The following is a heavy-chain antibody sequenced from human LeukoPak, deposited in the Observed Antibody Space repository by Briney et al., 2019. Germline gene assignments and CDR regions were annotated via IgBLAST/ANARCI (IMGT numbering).Heavy chain of an antibody. D-gene: IGHD3-10*01. Sequence: SETLSLTCTVSGGSISSYYWSWIRQPPGKGLEWIGYIYYSGSTNCNPSLKSRVTISVDTSKNQFSLKLSSVTAADTAVYYCARGTVLLWFGELFSRSSSPAYYYMDVWGKGTTVTISS. CDR1: GGSISSYY. J-gene: IGHJ6*03. V-gene: IGHV4-59*01. CDR3: ARGTVLLWFGELFSRSSSPAYYYMDV. CDR2: IYYSGST.